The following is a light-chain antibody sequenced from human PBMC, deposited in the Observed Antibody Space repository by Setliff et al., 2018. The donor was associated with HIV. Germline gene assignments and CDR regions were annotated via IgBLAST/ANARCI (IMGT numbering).Light chain of an antibody. CDR2: DNN. CDR1: SSNIGYSF. J-gene: IGLJ3*02. Sequence: QSVLTQPPSVSAAPGQKVAISCSGRSSNIGYSFVSWYQQVPGTAPKLLIYDNNHRPSGIPDRFSGSKSGTSATLAITGLETGDEADYYCGTWDNRLNIVTFGGGTKVTVL. V-gene: IGLV1-51*01. CDR3: GTWDNRLNIVT.